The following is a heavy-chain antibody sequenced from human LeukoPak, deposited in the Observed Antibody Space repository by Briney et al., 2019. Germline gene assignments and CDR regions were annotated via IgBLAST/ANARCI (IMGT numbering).Heavy chain of an antibody. CDR2: ISSSSSYI. V-gene: IGHV3-21*06. D-gene: IGHD3-22*01. Sequence: PGGSLRLSCAASGFTFSSYSMNWVRQAPGKGLEWVSSISSSSSYIYYADSVKGRFTVSRDNARNSLFLQMNSLRAEDTAVYYCAKDDDSSGYRAFDIWGQGTMVTVSS. J-gene: IGHJ3*02. CDR1: GFTFSSYS. CDR3: AKDDDSSGYRAFDI.